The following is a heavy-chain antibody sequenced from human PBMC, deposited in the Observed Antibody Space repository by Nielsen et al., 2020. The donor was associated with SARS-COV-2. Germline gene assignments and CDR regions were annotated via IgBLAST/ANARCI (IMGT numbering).Heavy chain of an antibody. CDR3: ARTSSTTYYYGSGSHIMFDY. CDR1: GGSISSSSYY. Sequence: SETLSLTCTVSGGSISSSSYYWGWIRQPPGKGLEWIGSIYYSGSTYYNPSLKSRVTISVDTSKNQFSLKLSSVTAADTAVYYCARTSSTTYYYGSGSHIMFDYWGQGTLVTVSS. D-gene: IGHD3-10*01. CDR2: IYYSGST. J-gene: IGHJ4*02. V-gene: IGHV4-39*01.